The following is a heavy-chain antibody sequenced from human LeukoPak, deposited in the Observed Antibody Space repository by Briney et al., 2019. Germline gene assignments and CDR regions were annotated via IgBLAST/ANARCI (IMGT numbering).Heavy chain of an antibody. J-gene: IGHJ5*02. CDR2: ISYSGST. V-gene: IGHV4-59*01. CDR1: GGSINTYY. Sequence: SETLSLTCTVSGGSINTYYWSWLRQPPGKGLEWIGYISYSGSTNYNPSLKGRVTISVDTSKNQFSLKLSSVTAADTAVYYCARHDHGYSPGAWGQGTPVTVSS. CDR3: ARHDHGYSPGA. D-gene: IGHD5-18*01.